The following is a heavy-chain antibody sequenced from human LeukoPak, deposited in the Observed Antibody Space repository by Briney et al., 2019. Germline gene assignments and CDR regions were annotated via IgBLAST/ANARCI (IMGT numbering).Heavy chain of an antibody. CDR3: ARVRLRNGYNWFDP. V-gene: IGHV1-8*03. D-gene: IGHD3-3*01. CDR1: GYTFTDYY. J-gene: IGHJ5*02. CDR2: MSPDSGDT. Sequence: ASVKVSCKASGYTFTDYYINWVRQAPGQGLEWMGWMSPDSGDTGYAHKFQGRVTITRNTSITTAYMELRSLTFEDTAVYYCARVRLRNGYNWFDPWGQGTLVIVSS.